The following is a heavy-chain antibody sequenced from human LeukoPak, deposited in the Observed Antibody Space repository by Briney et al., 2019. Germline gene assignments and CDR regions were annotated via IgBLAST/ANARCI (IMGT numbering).Heavy chain of an antibody. D-gene: IGHD6-13*01. Sequence: PSETLSPTCTVSGGSISSSSYYWGWIRQPPGKGLEWIGSIYYSGSTYYNPSLKSRVTISVDTSKNQFSLKLSSVTAADTAVYYCARDPIAAAETLGAFDIWGQGTMVTVSS. CDR1: GGSISSSSYY. CDR3: ARDPIAAAETLGAFDI. CDR2: IYYSGST. J-gene: IGHJ3*02. V-gene: IGHV4-39*07.